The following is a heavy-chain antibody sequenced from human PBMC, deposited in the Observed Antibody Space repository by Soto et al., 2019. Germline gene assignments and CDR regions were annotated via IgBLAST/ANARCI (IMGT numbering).Heavy chain of an antibody. Sequence: GSLRLSCAASGFTFSSHAMGWLRQAPGTGPEWVAFVDGSGGDTSYADSVKGRFIVSRDNSDNSLFLHMNSPRAEDTGRYFCAKEIFAAAYAATSAFDLWGQGTLVTVSS. J-gene: IGHJ4*02. D-gene: IGHD2-8*01. CDR3: AKEIFAAAYAATSAFDL. CDR1: GFTFSSHA. V-gene: IGHV3-23*01. CDR2: VDGSGGDT.